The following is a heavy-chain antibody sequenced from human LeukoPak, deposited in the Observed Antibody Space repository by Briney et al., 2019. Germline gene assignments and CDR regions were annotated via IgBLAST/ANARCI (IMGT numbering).Heavy chain of an antibody. D-gene: IGHD2-15*01. J-gene: IGHJ5*01. CDR1: GFTFSSYS. Sequence: PGGSLRLSCAASGFTFSSYSISWVRQAPGKGLEWVSYISTSSAVMYYADSVKGRFTISRDDARNSVSLQMNSLRADDTAVYYCARDVGYCSGGSCYRWFASWGQGTLVIVSS. CDR2: ISTSSAVM. V-gene: IGHV3-48*01. CDR3: ARDVGYCSGGSCYRWFAS.